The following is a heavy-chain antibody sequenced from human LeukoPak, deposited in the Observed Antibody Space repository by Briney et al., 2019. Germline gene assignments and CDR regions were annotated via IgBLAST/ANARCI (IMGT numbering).Heavy chain of an antibody. V-gene: IGHV3-66*01. Sequence: PGGSLRLSCAASEFSVGSNYMTWVRQAPGKGLEWVSLIYSGGSTYYADSVKGRFTISRDNSKNTLYLQMNSLRAEDTAVYYCARGDVDPYVFDIWGQGTMVTVSS. CDR3: ARGDVDPYVFDI. CDR1: EFSVGSNY. D-gene: IGHD3-10*02. J-gene: IGHJ3*02. CDR2: IYSGGST.